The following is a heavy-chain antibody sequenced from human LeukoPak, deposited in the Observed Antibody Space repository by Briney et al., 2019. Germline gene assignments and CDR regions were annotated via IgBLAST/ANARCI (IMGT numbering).Heavy chain of an antibody. V-gene: IGHV3-48*01. CDR1: GFTFSRYW. CDR3: ARDRVYYDILTGYYSADAFDI. CDR2: ISSSSSTI. D-gene: IGHD3-9*01. Sequence: GGSLRLSCAASGFTFSRYWMSWVRQAPGKGLEWVSYISSSSSTIYYADSVKGRFTISRDNAKNSLYLQMNSLRAEDTAVYYCARDRVYYDILTGYYSADAFDIWGQGTMVTVSS. J-gene: IGHJ3*02.